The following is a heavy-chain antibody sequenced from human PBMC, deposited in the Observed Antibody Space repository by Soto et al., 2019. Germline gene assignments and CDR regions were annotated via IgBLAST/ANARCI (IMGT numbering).Heavy chain of an antibody. Sequence: TETLYITTYFACGSTSNSYWTWIRRPTGKVLEWIGYIYYGGSINYNPSLKSRVIISVDTAKNQFSLRLSSVTAADTAVYYCTGAYYDINGYSLDPWGQGTSVTVSS. CDR3: TGAYYDINGYSLDP. V-gene: IGHV4-59*01. CDR2: IYYGGSI. D-gene: IGHD3-22*01. J-gene: IGHJ5*02. CDR1: CGSTSNSY.